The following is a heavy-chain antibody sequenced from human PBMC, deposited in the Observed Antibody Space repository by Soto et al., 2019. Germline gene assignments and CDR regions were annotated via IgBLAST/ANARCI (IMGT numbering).Heavy chain of an antibody. CDR2: ISWNSGSI. V-gene: IGHV3-9*01. D-gene: IGHD5-12*01. CDR1: GFTFDDYA. CDR3: AKSEPDSGYEQGGYYYYYYMDV. J-gene: IGHJ6*03. Sequence: GGSLRLSCAASGFTFDDYAMHWVRQAPGKGLEWVSGISWNSGSIGYADSVKGRFTISRDNAKNSLYLQMNSLRAEDTALYYCAKSEPDSGYEQGGYYYYYYMDVWGKGTTVTVSS.